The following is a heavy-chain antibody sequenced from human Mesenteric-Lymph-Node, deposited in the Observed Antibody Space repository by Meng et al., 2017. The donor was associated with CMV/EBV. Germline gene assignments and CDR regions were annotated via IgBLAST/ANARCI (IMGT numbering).Heavy chain of an antibody. J-gene: IGHJ4*02. V-gene: IGHV3-53*01. CDR1: GFSVNSSY. D-gene: IGHD6-13*01. Sequence: GESLKISCAASGFSVNSSYMSWVRQAPGKGLECVSVIYGDGRTYYADSVKGRFTTSRDISKNTLFLQMSSLRAEDTAMYYCAGYPQTYPYGSSSWGQGTLVTVSS. CDR2: IYGDGRT. CDR3: AGYPQTYPYGSSS.